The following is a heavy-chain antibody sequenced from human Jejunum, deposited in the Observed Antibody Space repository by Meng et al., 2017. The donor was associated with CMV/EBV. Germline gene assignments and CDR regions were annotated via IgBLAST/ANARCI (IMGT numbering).Heavy chain of an antibody. CDR3: AREIINLDRMDV. Sequence: ASGYPLSSYDINWVRQASGQGLEWMGGINPSSGNSGYAQKFQGRVTMTRNISINTAYMELSGLTSADTGVYYCAREIINLDRMDVWGQGTTVTVSS. CDR2: INPSSGNS. J-gene: IGHJ6*02. V-gene: IGHV1-8*01. CDR1: GYPLSSYD.